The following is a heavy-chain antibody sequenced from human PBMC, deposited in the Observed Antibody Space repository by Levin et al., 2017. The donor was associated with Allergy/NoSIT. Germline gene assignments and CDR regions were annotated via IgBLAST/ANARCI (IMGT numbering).Heavy chain of an antibody. CDR2: ISYDGSNK. CDR3: AKAQGGSSWYLPRAEYFQH. CDR1: GFTFSSYG. Sequence: GESLKISCAASGFTFSSYGMHWVRQAPGKGLEWVAVISYDGSNKYYADSVKGRFTISRDNSKNTLYLQMNSLRAEDTAVYYCAKAQGGSSWYLPRAEYFQHWRQGTLVTVSS. D-gene: IGHD6-13*01. V-gene: IGHV3-30*18. J-gene: IGHJ1*01.